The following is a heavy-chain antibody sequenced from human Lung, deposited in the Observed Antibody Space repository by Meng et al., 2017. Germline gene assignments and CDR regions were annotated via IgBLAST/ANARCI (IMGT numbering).Heavy chain of an antibody. CDR3: ARDEDISAAGKLFGDY. V-gene: IGHV1-2*06. Sequence: GLQQPGPSVRLSCKPSGYNCPDYWLPVVRLAPGQGLEWMGRIDPKSGDTHYAQRFQGRVTITGDTSISTAYMELSGLRSDDTAMYYCARDEDISAAGKLFGDYWGQGTLVTVSS. CDR1: GYNCPDYW. D-gene: IGHD6-13*01. CDR2: IDPKSGDT. J-gene: IGHJ4*02.